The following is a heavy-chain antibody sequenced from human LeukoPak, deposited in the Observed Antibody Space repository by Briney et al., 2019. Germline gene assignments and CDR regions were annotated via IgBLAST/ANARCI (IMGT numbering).Heavy chain of an antibody. CDR3: AILGNLYYFDY. D-gene: IGHD4-23*01. Sequence: GASVKVSCKASGYMFTSYGLSWVRQAPGQGLEWMGWISAYNGNTRYAQKFQGRVTMTRNTSISTAYMELSSLRSEDTAVYYCAILGNLYYFDYWGQGTLVTVSS. CDR1: GYMFTSYG. J-gene: IGHJ4*02. CDR2: ISAYNGNT. V-gene: IGHV1-18*01.